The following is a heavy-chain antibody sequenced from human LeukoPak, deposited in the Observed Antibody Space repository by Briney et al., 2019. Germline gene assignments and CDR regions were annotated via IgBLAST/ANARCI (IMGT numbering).Heavy chain of an antibody. CDR2: IYYSGST. V-gene: IGHV4-59*08. J-gene: IGHJ4*02. CDR1: GGSISSYY. Sequence: PSETLSLTCTVSGGSISSYYWSWIRQPPGKGLEWIGYIYYSGSTNYNPSLKSRVTISVDTSKNQFSLKLSSVTAADTAVYYCARFVGVYRYSGSYSGYFDYWGQGTLVTVSS. CDR3: ARFVGVYRYSGSYSGYFDY. D-gene: IGHD1-26*01.